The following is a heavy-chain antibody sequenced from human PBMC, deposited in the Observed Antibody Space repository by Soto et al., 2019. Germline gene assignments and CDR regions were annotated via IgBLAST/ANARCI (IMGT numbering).Heavy chain of an antibody. D-gene: IGHD2-8*01. V-gene: IGHV1-69*06. Sequence: SCKASGGTFSSYAISWVRQAPGQGLEWMGGIIPIFGTANYAQKFQGRVTITADKSTSTAYMELSSLRSEDTAVYYCASQVYCTNGVCFDKYGMDVWGQGTTVTVSS. CDR2: IIPIFGTA. CDR1: GGTFSSYA. J-gene: IGHJ6*02. CDR3: ASQVYCTNGVCFDKYGMDV.